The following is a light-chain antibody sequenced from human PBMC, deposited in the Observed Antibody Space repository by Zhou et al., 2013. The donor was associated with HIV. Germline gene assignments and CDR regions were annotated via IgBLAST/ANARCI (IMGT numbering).Light chain of an antibody. J-gene: IGKJ5*01. CDR1: QSVSSS. CDR3: QQTYHRPIT. V-gene: IGKV3-15*01. CDR2: GAS. Sequence: EIVMTQSPATLSVSPGERATLSCRASQSVSSSLAWYQQKPGQAPRLLIYGASTRATGIPARFSGSGSGTDFTLTINGLQPEDFATYFCQQTYHRPITFGRGTRLEIK.